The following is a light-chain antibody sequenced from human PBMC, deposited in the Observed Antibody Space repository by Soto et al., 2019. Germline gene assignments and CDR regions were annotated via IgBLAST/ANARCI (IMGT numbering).Light chain of an antibody. Sequence: QSALTQPPSASGSPGQSVTISCTGTSSDIGGYNYVSWYQQHPGKAPKVLIYDVNKRPSGVPDRFSGSKSGNTASLTVSGLQAGDEAHYYCSSYTSSSTLVFGTGTKVTVL. V-gene: IGLV2-8*01. CDR3: SSYTSSSTLV. CDR1: SSDIGGYNY. CDR2: DVN. J-gene: IGLJ1*01.